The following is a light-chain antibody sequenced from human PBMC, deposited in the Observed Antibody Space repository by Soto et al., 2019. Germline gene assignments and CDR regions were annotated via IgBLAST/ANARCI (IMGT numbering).Light chain of an antibody. CDR2: DVS. J-gene: IGLJ1*01. Sequence: QSALTQPASVSGSPGQSITISCTGTSSDVGGFNFVSWYQQHPGKAPQLIMYDVSNRPSGVSNRLSGSKSGNMASLTISGLQAEDEADYYCSSYRSSSTLGVFGTGTKLTVL. CDR3: SSYRSSSTLGV. V-gene: IGLV2-14*01. CDR1: SSDVGGFNF.